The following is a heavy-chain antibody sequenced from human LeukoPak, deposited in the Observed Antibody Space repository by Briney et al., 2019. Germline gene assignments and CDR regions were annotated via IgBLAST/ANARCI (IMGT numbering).Heavy chain of an antibody. V-gene: IGHV3-7*01. D-gene: IGHD1-26*01. Sequence: PGGSLRLSCAASGFTFSSYWMSWVRQAPGKGLEGVANMNQDGSEKYYVDSVRGRFTISRDNAKNSLYLQMSSLRVEDTAVYYCARGGSIGGQGTLVTVSS. CDR1: GFTFSSYW. J-gene: IGHJ4*02. CDR3: ARGGSI. CDR2: MNQDGSEK.